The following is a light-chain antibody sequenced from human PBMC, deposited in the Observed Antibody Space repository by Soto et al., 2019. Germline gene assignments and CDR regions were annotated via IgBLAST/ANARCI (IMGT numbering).Light chain of an antibody. Sequence: DIQLTQSPTFLSASVGDRVTITCRASQAISGYVAWYQQKPGKAPNFLIYTASSFQSGVPSRFSGSGSGTQFTLPISSLQPGDFATYYCQQLNSFPRTFGQGTKVDI. CDR3: QQLNSFPRT. CDR1: QAISGY. J-gene: IGKJ1*01. V-gene: IGKV1-9*01. CDR2: TAS.